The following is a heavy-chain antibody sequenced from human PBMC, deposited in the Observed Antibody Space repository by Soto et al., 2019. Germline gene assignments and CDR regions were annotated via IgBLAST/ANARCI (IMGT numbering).Heavy chain of an antibody. D-gene: IGHD3-10*01. CDR2: IRDSDGTT. J-gene: IGHJ4*02. CDR1: GFTFSTYA. V-gene: IGHV3-23*01. Sequence: GGSLRLSCAASGFTFSTYAMTWVRQAPGKGLEWVSGIRDSDGTTYYADSVKGRFIISRDISENTVYLQMNSLRAEDTAVYYCARERITMVRGVYYFDYWGQGTLVTVSS. CDR3: ARERITMVRGVYYFDY.